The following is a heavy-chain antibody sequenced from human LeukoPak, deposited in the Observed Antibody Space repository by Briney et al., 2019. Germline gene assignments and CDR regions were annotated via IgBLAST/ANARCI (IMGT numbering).Heavy chain of an antibody. CDR1: GFTFSNYW. J-gene: IGHJ4*02. D-gene: IGHD3-22*01. V-gene: IGHV3-74*01. Sequence: GGSLRLSCAASGFTFSNYWMHWVRQGPGKGLVWVSRIKSDGSSTGYADSVKGRFTISRDNAKNTLFLQMYSLRAEDTAVYYCARGYYFDSSVDNLLWDFWGQGTLVTVSS. CDR3: ARGYYFDSSVDNLLWDF. CDR2: IKSDGSST.